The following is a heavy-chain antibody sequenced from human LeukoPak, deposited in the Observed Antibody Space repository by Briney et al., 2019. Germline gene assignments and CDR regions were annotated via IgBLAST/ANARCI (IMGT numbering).Heavy chain of an antibody. CDR2: FDPEDGET. Sequence: GASVKVSCKVSGYTLTELSMHWVRQAPGKGLEWMGGFDPEDGETIYAQKFQGRVTMTEDTSTDTAYMELSSLRSEDTGVYYCATVIHSFGDYYYDSSGYRQSDYWGQGTLVTVSS. V-gene: IGHV1-24*01. CDR3: ATVIHSFGDYYYDSSGYRQSDY. CDR1: GYTLTELS. D-gene: IGHD3-22*01. J-gene: IGHJ4*02.